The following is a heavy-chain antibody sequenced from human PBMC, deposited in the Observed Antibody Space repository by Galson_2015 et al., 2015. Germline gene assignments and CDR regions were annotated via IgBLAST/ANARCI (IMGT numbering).Heavy chain of an antibody. Sequence: SVKVSCKASGGTFSIFAISWVRQAPGQRLEWMGGLLPIYGTPNYAQKFQGGVTITADESTSTAYMELSSLTSEDTAVFYCATSNADVYCSGGSCYLDSWGQGTLVTVSS. D-gene: IGHD2-15*01. J-gene: IGHJ4*02. CDR1: GGTFSIFA. CDR2: LLPIYGTP. CDR3: ATSNADVYCSGGSCYLDS. V-gene: IGHV1-69*13.